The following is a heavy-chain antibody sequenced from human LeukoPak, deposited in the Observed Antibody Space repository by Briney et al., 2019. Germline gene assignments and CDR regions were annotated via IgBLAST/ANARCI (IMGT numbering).Heavy chain of an antibody. D-gene: IGHD3-10*01. Sequence: SETLSLTCTVSGASISSYYWSWIRQPPGKGLEWIGYIYYTGSTNYNPSLQSRATISVDTSKNQFSLKLSSVTAADTAVYYCARTVRGDYYYYYGMDVWGQGTTVTVSS. V-gene: IGHV4-59*08. CDR1: GASISSYY. CDR3: ARTVRGDYYYYYGMDV. J-gene: IGHJ6*02. CDR2: IYYTGST.